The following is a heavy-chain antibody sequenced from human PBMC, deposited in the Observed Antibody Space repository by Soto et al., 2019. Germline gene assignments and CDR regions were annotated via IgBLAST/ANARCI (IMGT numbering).Heavy chain of an antibody. CDR3: AREEGWHDYXXXYGMDV. CDR2: INPNSGGT. CDR1: GYTFAGYY. J-gene: IGHJ6*01. V-gene: IGHV1-2*02. D-gene: IGHD2-15*01. Sequence: GASVKVSCKASGYTFAGYYMHWVLQAPGQGLEWMGWINPNSGGTKYSQKFQGRVTITRDTSASTAYMELSSLRSEDTAVYYCAREEGWHDYXXXYGMDVWGQGTTVTVSS.